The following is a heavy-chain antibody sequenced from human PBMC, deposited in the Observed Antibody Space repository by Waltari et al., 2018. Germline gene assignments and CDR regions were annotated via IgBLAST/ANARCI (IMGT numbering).Heavy chain of an antibody. CDR3: AHRTEWTYYYDSSGYDDAFDI. D-gene: IGHD3-22*01. V-gene: IGHV2-5*01. J-gene: IGHJ3*02. CDR2: IYWNDDK. Sequence: QITLKESGPTLVKPTQTLTLTCTFSGFSLSTSGVGVGWIRQPPGKALEWLALIYWNDDKRYSPSLKSRLTITKDTSKNQVVLTMTNMDPVDTATYYCAHRTEWTYYYDSSGYDDAFDIWGQGTMVTVSS. CDR1: GFSLSTSGVG.